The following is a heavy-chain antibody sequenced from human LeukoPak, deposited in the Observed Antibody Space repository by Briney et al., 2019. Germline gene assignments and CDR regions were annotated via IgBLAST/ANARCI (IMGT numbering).Heavy chain of an antibody. CDR2: LYTSGST. CDR3: ARAGGGYCSSTSCSADWFDP. J-gene: IGHJ5*02. CDR1: GGSLSSDS. Sequence: SETLSLTCTVSGGSLSSDSWTWIRQPAGKGLEWIGRLYTSGSTNRGSIKHTPSLMSRVAMSVDTSKNQFSLKLSSVTAADTAVYYCARAGGGYCSSTSCSADWFDPWGQGILVTVSS. D-gene: IGHD2-2*01. V-gene: IGHV4-4*07.